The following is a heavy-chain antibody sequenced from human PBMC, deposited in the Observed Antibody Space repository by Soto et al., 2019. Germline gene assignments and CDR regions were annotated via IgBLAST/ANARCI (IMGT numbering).Heavy chain of an antibody. V-gene: IGHV1-18*01. CDR2: INAYNGNT. CDR1: GYTFTSYA. D-gene: IGHD5-18*01. J-gene: IGHJ4*02. CDR3: ARDTAMALPDA. Sequence: GASVKVSCKASGYTFTSYAISWVRQAPGQGLEWMGWINAYNGNTNSAQKLQGRVTMTTDTSTNTAYMELRSLRSDGTAVYYCARDTAMALPDAWGQGTLVTVSS.